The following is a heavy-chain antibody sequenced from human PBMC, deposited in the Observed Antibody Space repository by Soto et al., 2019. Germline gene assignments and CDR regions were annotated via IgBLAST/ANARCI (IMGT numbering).Heavy chain of an antibody. V-gene: IGHV4-59*08. CDR2: IYYSGST. CDR1: GGSMNTYY. Sequence: SETLSLTCTVSGGSMNTYYWGWFRQPPGKGLEWVGYIYYSGSTTYSPSLKSRVTISVDTSKNQFSLKLDSVTAADTAVYYCARLGGYYQAFDQWGQGSLDT. J-gene: IGHJ4*02. CDR3: ARLGGYYQAFDQ. D-gene: IGHD3-22*01.